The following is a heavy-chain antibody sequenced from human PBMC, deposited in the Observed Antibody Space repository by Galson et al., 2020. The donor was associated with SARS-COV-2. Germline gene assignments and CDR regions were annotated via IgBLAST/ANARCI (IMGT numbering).Heavy chain of an antibody. V-gene: IGHV3-33*01. CDR1: GFIFSRYG. Sequence: GGSLRLSCAASGFIFSRYGMHWVRQAPGKGLEWVATIWHDGSEKYHTDSVEGRFTISRDNSKNMVYLQMDSLRVDGTSVYYCAVMEVIDSRDCWGQGTLVTVSS. CDR2: IWHDGSEK. D-gene: IGHD3-16*01. CDR3: AVMEVIDSRDC. J-gene: IGHJ4*02.